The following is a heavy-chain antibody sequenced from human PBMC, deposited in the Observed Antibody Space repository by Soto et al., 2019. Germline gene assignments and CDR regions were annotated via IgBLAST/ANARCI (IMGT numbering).Heavy chain of an antibody. CDR3: ARKVPGNTSRPNYWYFDL. D-gene: IGHD3-10*01. CDR2: ISGGGDAP. V-gene: IGHV3-23*01. Sequence: EVQLLESGGGLVQPGGSLRLSCAGSGFTFFNYAMNWVRQAPGKGLEWVSAISGGGDAPFFADSVRGRFTISRDNSKNTVTLQMISLGVDDTAVYYWARKVPGNTSRPNYWYFDLWGRGTVVTVSP. J-gene: IGHJ2*01. CDR1: GFTFFNYA.